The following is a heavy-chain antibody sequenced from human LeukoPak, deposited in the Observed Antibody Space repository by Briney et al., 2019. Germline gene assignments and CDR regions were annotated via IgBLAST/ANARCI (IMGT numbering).Heavy chain of an antibody. V-gene: IGHV1-2*02. CDR2: INPNIGDT. J-gene: IGHJ4*02. D-gene: IGHD6-13*01. Sequence: ASVTVSCKASGDTLTGYYMHWVRQAPGQGRGWMGWINPNIGDTNYAQKFQGRVTMTRDTSISTAYMELSRLRFDDTAVYYCERINSSRWYDFWGQGTRVTVYS. CDR1: GDTLTGYY. CDR3: ERINSSRWYDF.